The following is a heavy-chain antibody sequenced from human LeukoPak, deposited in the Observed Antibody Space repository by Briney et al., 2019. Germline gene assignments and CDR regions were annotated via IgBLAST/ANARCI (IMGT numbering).Heavy chain of an antibody. V-gene: IGHV1-46*01. CDR2: INPNGGST. J-gene: IGHJ4*02. D-gene: IGHD1-26*01. Sequence: ASVKVSCKASGYTFTSYYMHWVRQAPGQGLEWMGIINPNGGSTSYAQSFQGRVTMTRDTSTSTVYMELSSLGSEDTAVYYCARWELESSGFDYWGQGTLVTVSS. CDR1: GYTFTSYY. CDR3: ARWELESSGFDY.